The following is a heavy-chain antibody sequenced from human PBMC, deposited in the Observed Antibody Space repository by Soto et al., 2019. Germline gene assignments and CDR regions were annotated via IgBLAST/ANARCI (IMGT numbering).Heavy chain of an antibody. CDR2: ISYDGSNK. J-gene: IGHJ6*02. CDR3: AGASSSRGYYGMDV. Sequence: LRLSCAASGFTFSSYAMHWVRQAPGKGLEWVAVISYDGSNKYYADSVKGRFTISRDNSKNTLYLQMNSLRAEDTAAYYCAGASSSRGYYGMDVWGQGTTVTVSS. V-gene: IGHV3-30-3*01. CDR1: GFTFSSYA. D-gene: IGHD6-13*01.